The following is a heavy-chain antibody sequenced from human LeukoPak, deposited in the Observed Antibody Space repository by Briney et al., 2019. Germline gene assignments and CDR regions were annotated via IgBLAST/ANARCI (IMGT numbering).Heavy chain of an antibody. V-gene: IGHV4-31*03. CDR1: GGSISSGGYY. D-gene: IGHD5-24*01. CDR2: IYYSGST. Sequence: SQTLSLTCTVSGGSISSGGYYWSWIRQHPGKGLEWIGYIYYSGSTYYNPSLKSRVTISVDTSKNQFSLKLSSVTAADTAVYYCARVSDLDGYILFDYWGQGTLDTVSS. J-gene: IGHJ4*02. CDR3: ARVSDLDGYILFDY.